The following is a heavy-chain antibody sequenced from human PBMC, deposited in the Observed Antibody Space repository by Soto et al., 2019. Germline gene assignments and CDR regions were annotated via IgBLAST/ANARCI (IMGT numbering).Heavy chain of an antibody. D-gene: IGHD6-13*01. CDR1: GFTFSSYA. J-gene: IGHJ4*02. CDR3: VKDQQRGVLRQQLLPDIFAF. V-gene: IGHV3-64D*08. Sequence: GGSLRLSCSASGFTFSSYAMHWVRQAPGEGLEYVSAISSNGGSTYYADSVKGRFTISRDNSKNTLYLQMSSLRAEDTAVYYCVKDQQRGVLRQQLLPDIFAFSGQGTL. CDR2: ISSNGGST.